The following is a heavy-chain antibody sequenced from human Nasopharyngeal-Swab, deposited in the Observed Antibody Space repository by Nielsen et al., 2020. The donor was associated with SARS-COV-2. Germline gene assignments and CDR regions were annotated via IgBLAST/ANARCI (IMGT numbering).Heavy chain of an antibody. CDR1: GGSFSGYY. Sequence: SDPLSLTCAAYGGSFSGYYWSWIRQPPGKGLEWIGEINHSGSTNYNPSLKSRVTISVDTSKNQFSLKLSSVTAADTAVYYCARGGSSSWYYYYYGMDVWGQGTTVTVSS. CDR2: INHSGST. J-gene: IGHJ6*02. D-gene: IGHD6-13*01. CDR3: ARGGSSSWYYYYYGMDV. V-gene: IGHV4-34*01.